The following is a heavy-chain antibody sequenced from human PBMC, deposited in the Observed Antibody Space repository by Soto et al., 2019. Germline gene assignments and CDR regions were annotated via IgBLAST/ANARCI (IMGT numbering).Heavy chain of an antibody. J-gene: IGHJ6*02. CDR2: IYWDDDK. CDR1: GFSLSTGGVG. CDR3: AHSRCGGDCLQSYSSHYYYGMDV. D-gene: IGHD2-21*02. Sequence: GPTLVNPTQTLTLTCTFSGFSLSTGGVGVGWIRQPPGKALEWLALIYWDDDKRYSPSLRSRLTVTKDTSKNQVVLTMTNMDPVDTATYYCAHSRCGGDCLQSYSSHYYYGMDVWGQGTTVTVSS. V-gene: IGHV2-5*02.